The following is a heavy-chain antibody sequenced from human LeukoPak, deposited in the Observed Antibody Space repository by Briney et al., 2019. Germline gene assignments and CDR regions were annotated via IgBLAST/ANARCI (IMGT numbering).Heavy chain of an antibody. V-gene: IGHV3-48*02. J-gene: IGHJ4*02. CDR2: ISHRSSAI. D-gene: IGHD3-22*01. CDR1: GFTFSDYG. CDR3: ARASRSGYDY. Sequence: GGSLRLSCAASGFTFSDYGMNWVRQAPGKGLEWLPYISHRSSAIYYADSVKGRFTISRDNAKNPLYLQVNSLRDEDTAVYYCARASRSGYDYWGQGTLVTVSS.